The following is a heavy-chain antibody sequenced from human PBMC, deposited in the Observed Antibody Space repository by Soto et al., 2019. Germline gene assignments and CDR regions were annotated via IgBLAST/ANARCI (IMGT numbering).Heavy chain of an antibody. J-gene: IGHJ4*02. Sequence: GGSLRLSCAASGFTFSSYAMHWVRQAPGKGLEWVAVISYDGSNKYYADSVKGRFTISRDNSKNTLYLQMNSLRAEDTAVYYCARDKRDLRFLEWSYYYDCWGQGSLVTVSS. CDR3: ARDKRDLRFLEWSYYYDC. D-gene: IGHD3-3*01. CDR1: GFTFSSYA. CDR2: ISYDGSNK. V-gene: IGHV3-30-3*01.